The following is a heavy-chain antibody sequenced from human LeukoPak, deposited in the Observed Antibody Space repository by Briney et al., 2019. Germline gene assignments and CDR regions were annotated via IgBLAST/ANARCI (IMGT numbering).Heavy chain of an antibody. CDR1: GYTFTGYY. J-gene: IGHJ6*02. V-gene: IGHV1-2*06. D-gene: IGHD2-2*01. Sequence: ASVKVSCKASGYTFTGYYMHWVRQAPGQGLEWMGRINPNSGGTNYAQKFQGRVTITRDTSASTAYMELSSLRSEDTAVYYCARDQYGCSSTSCYAYYYYGMDVWGQGTTVTVSS. CDR3: ARDQYGCSSTSCYAYYYYGMDV. CDR2: INPNSGGT.